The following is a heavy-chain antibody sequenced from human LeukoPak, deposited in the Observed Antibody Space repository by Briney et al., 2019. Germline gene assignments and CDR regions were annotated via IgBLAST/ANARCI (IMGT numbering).Heavy chain of an antibody. V-gene: IGHV4-59*01. CDR3: ASTPGVAAAGTLWWFDP. Sequence: PSETLSLTCTVSGGSIRSYYWSWIRQPPGKGLEWIGCIYYSGGTNYNPSLKSRVTISVDTSKDQVSLRLRSVTAADTAVYYCASTPGVAAAGTLWWFDPWGQGTLVTVSS. CDR2: IYYSGGT. CDR1: GGSIRSYY. D-gene: IGHD6-13*01. J-gene: IGHJ5*02.